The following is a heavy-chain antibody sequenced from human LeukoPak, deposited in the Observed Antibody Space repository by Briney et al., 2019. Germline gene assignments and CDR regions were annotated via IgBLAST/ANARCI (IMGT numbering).Heavy chain of an antibody. CDR2: ISRDDDK. CDR3: AYLEYSYGYRWFDP. D-gene: IGHD5-18*01. J-gene: IGHJ5*02. Sequence: VSGPTLVKHTQTLTLTCIFFGFSLTTRGVAVGWIRQPPGKALEWLGLISRDDDKRYSPSLKSKVTCTKDTSKNQVALTMTNMDPVNTATYYCAYLEYSYGYRWFDPWGQGTLVTVSS. V-gene: IGHV2-5*02. CDR1: GFSLTTRGVA.